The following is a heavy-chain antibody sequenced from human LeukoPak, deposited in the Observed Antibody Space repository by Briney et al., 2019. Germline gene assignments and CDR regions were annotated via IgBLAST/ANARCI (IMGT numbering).Heavy chain of an antibody. CDR3: ARDLTPRVVTPWYYMDV. CDR1: GGTFSSYA. V-gene: IGHV1-69*04. D-gene: IGHD4-23*01. J-gene: IGHJ6*03. CDR2: IMPILGTA. Sequence: SVKVSCKASGGTFSSYAVDWVRQAPGQGLEWMGRIMPILGTADYAQRFQGRVTITADKSTSTAYMELSSLRSEDTAVYYCARDLTPRVVTPWYYMDVWGKGTTVTVSS.